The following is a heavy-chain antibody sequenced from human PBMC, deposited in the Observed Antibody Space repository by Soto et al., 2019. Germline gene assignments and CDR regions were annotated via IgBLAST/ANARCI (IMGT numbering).Heavy chain of an antibody. V-gene: IGHV3-66*01. CDR1: GFTVSGNY. Sequence: EVHLVESGGGLVQPGGSLRVSCAASGFTVSGNYMSWVRQAPGKGLEWVSVIYSGGSTYYADSVRGSFTISRDNSKNTLDLQMHSLRAEDTAVYYCATFYNHYYYGMDVWGQGTTVTVSS. CDR2: IYSGGST. D-gene: IGHD3-10*01. J-gene: IGHJ6*02. CDR3: ATFYNHYYYGMDV.